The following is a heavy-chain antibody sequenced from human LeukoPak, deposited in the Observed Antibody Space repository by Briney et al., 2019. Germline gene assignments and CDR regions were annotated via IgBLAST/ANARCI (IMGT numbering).Heavy chain of an antibody. CDR1: GGSISSYY. CDR2: IYYSGST. D-gene: IGHD2-15*01. CDR3: ARHEVVAATPNWFDP. J-gene: IGHJ5*02. Sequence: KPSETLSLTCTVSGGSISSYYWSWIRQPPGKGLEWIGYIYYSGSTNYNPSLKSRVTISVDTSKNQFSLKLSSVTAADTAVYYCARHEVVAATPNWFDPWGQGTLVTVSS. V-gene: IGHV4-59*08.